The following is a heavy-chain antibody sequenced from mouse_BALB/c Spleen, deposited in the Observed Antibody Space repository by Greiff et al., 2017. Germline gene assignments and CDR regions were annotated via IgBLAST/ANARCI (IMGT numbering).Heavy chain of an antibody. CDR3: AREGITTGGHYYAMDY. D-gene: IGHD2-4*01. J-gene: IGHJ4*01. Sequence: VQLQQSGVDLARPGASVKMSCKASGYTFTSYTMHWVKQRPGQGLEWIGYINPSSGYTNYNQKFKDKATLTADKSSSTAYMQLSSLTSEDSAVYYCAREGITTGGHYYAMDYWGQGTSVTVSS. CDR1: GYTFTSYT. CDR2: INPSSGYT. V-gene: IGHV1-4*01.